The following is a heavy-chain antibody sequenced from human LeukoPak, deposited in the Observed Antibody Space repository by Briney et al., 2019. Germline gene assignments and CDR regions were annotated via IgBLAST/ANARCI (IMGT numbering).Heavy chain of an antibody. D-gene: IGHD2/OR15-2a*01. V-gene: IGHV3-30*04. CDR1: GFTFSSYV. CDR3: AKNTGAFPYFYHF. J-gene: IGHJ4*02. Sequence: GGSLRLSCAASGFTFSSYVMHWVRQAPGKGLEWVAIISYDGSNEYYADSVRGRFTISRDNSKNTLYLQMNSLKAEDAGTYFCAKNTGAFPYFYHFWGQGTLVTVSS. CDR2: ISYDGSNE.